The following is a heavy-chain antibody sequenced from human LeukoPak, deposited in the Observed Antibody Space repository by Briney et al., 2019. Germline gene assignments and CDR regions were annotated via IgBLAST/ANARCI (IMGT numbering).Heavy chain of an antibody. J-gene: IGHJ4*02. CDR2: IWYDGSNK. V-gene: IGHV3-33*06. Sequence: PGRSLRLSCAASGFTFSSYGMHWVRQAPGKGLEWVAVIWYDGSNKYYADSVKGRFTISRDNSKNTLYLQMNSLRAEDTAVYYCAKSGSYGYSYFDYWGQGTLATVSS. CDR3: AKSGSYGYSYFDY. D-gene: IGHD5-18*01. CDR1: GFTFSSYG.